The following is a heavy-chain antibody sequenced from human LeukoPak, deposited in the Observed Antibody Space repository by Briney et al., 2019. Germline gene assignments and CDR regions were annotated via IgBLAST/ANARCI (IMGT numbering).Heavy chain of an antibody. J-gene: IGHJ4*02. CDR1: GCSISSSSYY. CDR3: ANIYDSSDYYYAPHFDY. CDR2: IYYSEST. Sequence: SETLSLTCTVSGCSISSSSYYWGWLRPPPGQGLEWFGSIYYSESTYYNPSLNRRATISVNTSNNQFSLKQSSVTDEDTADYYCANIYDSSDYYYAPHFDYWGQGTLVTVSS. V-gene: IGHV4-39*07. D-gene: IGHD3-22*01.